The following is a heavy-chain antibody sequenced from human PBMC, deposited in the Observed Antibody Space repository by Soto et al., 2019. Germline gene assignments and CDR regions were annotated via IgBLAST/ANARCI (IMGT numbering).Heavy chain of an antibody. V-gene: IGHV4-39*01. D-gene: IGHD6-19*01. CDR1: GVSISSSSHY. Sequence: PSETLSLTCTVSGVSISSSSHYWDWIRQPPGKGLEWIVSIYYSGSTYYNPSVKIRVTISVDTSKNQFSLKLSSVTAADTAVYYCARRKAVAGRFDYWGQGTLVTVSS. CDR2: IYYSGST. CDR3: ARRKAVAGRFDY. J-gene: IGHJ4*02.